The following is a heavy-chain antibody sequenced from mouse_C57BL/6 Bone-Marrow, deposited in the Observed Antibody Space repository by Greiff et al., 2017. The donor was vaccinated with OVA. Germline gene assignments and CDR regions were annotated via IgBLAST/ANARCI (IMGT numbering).Heavy chain of an antibody. CDR2: IYPRSGNT. J-gene: IGHJ4*01. V-gene: IGHV1-81*01. CDR1: GYTFTSYG. CDR3: ARRVTTVVADYAMDY. D-gene: IGHD1-1*01. Sequence: VKVVESGAELARPGASVKLSCKASGYTFTSYGISWVKQRTGQGLEWIGEIYPRSGNTYYNEKFKGKATLTADKSSSTAYMELRSLTSEDSAVYFCARRVTTVVADYAMDYWGQGTSVTVSS.